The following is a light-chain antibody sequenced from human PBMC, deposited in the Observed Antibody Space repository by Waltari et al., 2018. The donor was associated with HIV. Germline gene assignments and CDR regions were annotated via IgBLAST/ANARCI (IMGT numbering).Light chain of an antibody. J-gene: IGLJ3*02. CDR2: DNN. CDR3: RPSDNSVSNSEV. Sequence: QSVLTQPPSVSGAPGQRVTISCTGSRSNLGAGYDVHWYQHLPSAPPTLVINDNNNLPPGVPDGRSGSKSCSSTSLAITGLLAEDEDAYYCRPSDNSVSNSEVFGGGTKLTVL. CDR1: RSNLGAGYD. V-gene: IGLV1-40*01.